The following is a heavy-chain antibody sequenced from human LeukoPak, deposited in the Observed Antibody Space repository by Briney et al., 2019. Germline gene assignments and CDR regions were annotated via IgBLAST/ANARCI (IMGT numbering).Heavy chain of an antibody. V-gene: IGHV3-23*01. J-gene: IGHJ4*02. CDR3: AKDETTSGINYFHY. Sequence: GGSLRLSCAASGFTFTTYAMHWVRQAPGEGLEWVSGIIGSGGGRYYADSVKGRFTISRDNSRNTLSLEMSSLRAEDTAIYFCAKDETTSGINYFHYWGQGILVTVSS. CDR1: GFTFTTYA. D-gene: IGHD1-1*01. CDR2: IIGSGGGR.